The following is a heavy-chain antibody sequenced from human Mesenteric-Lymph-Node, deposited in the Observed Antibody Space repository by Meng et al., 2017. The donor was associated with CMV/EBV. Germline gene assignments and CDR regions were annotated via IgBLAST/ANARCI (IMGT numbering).Heavy chain of an antibody. J-gene: IGHJ4*02. CDR1: GYTFTSYD. Sequence: ASVKVSCKASGYTFTSYDINWVRQATGQGLEWMGWMNPNSGNTGYAQKFQGRVTMTRNTSISTAYMELSSLRSEDTAVYYCARERTYYYDSSGYRDWGQGTLVTVSS. V-gene: IGHV1-8*01. CDR2: MNPNSGNT. CDR3: ARERTYYYDSSGYRD. D-gene: IGHD3-22*01.